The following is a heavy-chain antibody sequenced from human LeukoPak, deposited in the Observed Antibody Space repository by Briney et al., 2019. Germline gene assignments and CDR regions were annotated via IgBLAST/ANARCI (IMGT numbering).Heavy chain of an antibody. D-gene: IGHD2-15*01. Sequence: GGSLRLSCSASGFKFSTYWMSWVRQAPGKGLEWVAIIKQDGTEKYYVDSVKGRFTISRDNSKNTLYLQMNSLRAEDTAVYYCAKDQSAACSGGSCYPRLFDYWGQGTLVTVSS. CDR3: AKDQSAACSGGSCYPRLFDY. CDR2: IKQDGTEK. V-gene: IGHV3-7*01. CDR1: GFKFSTYW. J-gene: IGHJ4*02.